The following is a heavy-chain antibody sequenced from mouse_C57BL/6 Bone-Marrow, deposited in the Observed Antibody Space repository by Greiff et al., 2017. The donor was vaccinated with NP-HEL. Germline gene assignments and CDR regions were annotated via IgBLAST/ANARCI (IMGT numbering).Heavy chain of an antibody. D-gene: IGHD2-1*01. CDR3: ARSPFYYGNYDAMDY. Sequence: EVQGVESGPELVKPGASVKISCKASGYSFTDYNMNWVKQSNGKSLEWIGVINPNYGTTSYNQKFKGKATLTVDQSSSTAYMQLNSLTSEDSAVYYCARSPFYYGNYDAMDYWGQGTSVTVSS. CDR1: GYSFTDYN. J-gene: IGHJ4*01. CDR2: INPNYGTT. V-gene: IGHV1-39*01.